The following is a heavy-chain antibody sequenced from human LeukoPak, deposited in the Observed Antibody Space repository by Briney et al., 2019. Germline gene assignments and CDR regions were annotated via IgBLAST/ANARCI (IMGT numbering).Heavy chain of an antibody. V-gene: IGHV4-4*02. J-gene: IGHJ4*02. CDR1: GGSISSSNW. Sequence: SETLSLTCAVSGGSISSSNWWSWVRQPPGKGLEWIGEIYHSGSTNYNPSLKGRVTISVDKSKNQFSLKLSSVTAADTAVYYCARENGDTPFDYWGQGTLVTVSS. D-gene: IGHD4-17*01. CDR2: IYHSGST. CDR3: ARENGDTPFDY.